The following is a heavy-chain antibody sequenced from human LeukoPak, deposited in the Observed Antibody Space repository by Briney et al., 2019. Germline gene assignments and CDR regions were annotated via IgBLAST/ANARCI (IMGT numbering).Heavy chain of an antibody. D-gene: IGHD1-26*01. J-gene: IGHJ4*02. CDR1: GFTYSNSW. CDR3: TRVSILEVEDY. Sequence: PGGSLRLSCAASGFTYSNSWMNWFRQAPGKGLEWVANIKPDGSEKYYVDSVKGRFTISRDNADNLLYLQMNSLRVEDTAVYFCTRVSILEVEDYWGQGTLVTVSS. V-gene: IGHV3-7*01. CDR2: IKPDGSEK.